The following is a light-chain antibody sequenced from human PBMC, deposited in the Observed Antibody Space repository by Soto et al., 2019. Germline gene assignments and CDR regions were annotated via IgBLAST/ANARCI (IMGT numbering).Light chain of an antibody. CDR3: QSYDSSLSGDV. Sequence: QSVLTQPPSVSAAPGQKVTISCSGSSSNIGNDYVSWYQQLPGTAPKLLIYDNNKRPSGIPDRFSGSKSGTSATLGITGLQAEDEADYFCQSYDSSLSGDVFGTGTKLTVL. V-gene: IGLV1-51*01. CDR2: DNN. J-gene: IGLJ1*01. CDR1: SSNIGNDY.